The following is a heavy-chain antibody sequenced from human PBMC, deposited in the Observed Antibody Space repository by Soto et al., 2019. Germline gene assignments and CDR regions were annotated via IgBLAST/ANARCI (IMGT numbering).Heavy chain of an antibody. CDR2: IYYAGTT. D-gene: IGHD3-9*01. J-gene: IGHJ5*02. CDR3: ARAHMTDYINGVVASNWFDP. V-gene: IGHV4-61*01. CDR1: GDSVSSNIRY. Sequence: QVQLQESGPGLVKPSETLSLTCTVSGDSVSSNIRYWSWIRQPPGKGLEWIGYIYYAGTTTYNVSLKSRVSFSVDTSKNQFSLKLTSITAADTAVYYCARAHMTDYINGVVASNWFDPWGRGILVTVSP.